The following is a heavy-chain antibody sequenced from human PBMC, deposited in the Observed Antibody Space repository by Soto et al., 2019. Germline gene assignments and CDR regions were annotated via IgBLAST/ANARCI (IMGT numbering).Heavy chain of an antibody. J-gene: IGHJ4*02. CDR1: GFTFSSYS. D-gene: IGHD4-17*01. V-gene: IGHV3-21*01. CDR2: ISSSSSYI. Sequence: TGGSLRLSCAASGFTFSSYSMNWVRQAPGKGLEWVSSISSSSSYIYYADSVKGRFTISRDNAKNSLYLQMNSLRAEDTAVYYCASPSTVTKGAWGQGTLVTVSS. CDR3: ASPSTVTKGA.